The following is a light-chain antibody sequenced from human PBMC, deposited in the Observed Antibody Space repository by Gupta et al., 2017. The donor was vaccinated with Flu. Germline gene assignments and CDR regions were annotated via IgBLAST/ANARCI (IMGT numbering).Light chain of an antibody. CDR3: HQSSDLPWT. CDR1: QNIGGA. CDR2: YAS. V-gene: IGKV6-21*01. J-gene: IGKJ1*01. Sequence: EIVLTQSPDFQSVTPKERVTITCRASQNIGGALHWYQQKPDQSPKVLIKYASQSGSGVPSRFSGSGSGTDFTLTINGLETEDAATYYCHQSSDLPWTFGQGTKVEIK.